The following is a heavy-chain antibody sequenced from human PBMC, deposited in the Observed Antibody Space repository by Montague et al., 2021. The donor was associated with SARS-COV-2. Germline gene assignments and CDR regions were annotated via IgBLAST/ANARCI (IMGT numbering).Heavy chain of an antibody. J-gene: IGHJ4*02. CDR1: GDSASTNSGT. CDR2: TYYRSEWYS. CDR3: ARAERGSCGDGNCYQYFFNY. D-gene: IGHD2-15*01. Sequence: CAISGDSASTNSGTWNWVRLSPSRGLEWLGRTYYRSEWYSDYSVSVKSRISINPDTSKNQFSLQLNSVTPEDTAVYYCARAERGSCGDGNCYQYFFNYWGQGTLVTVSP. V-gene: IGHV6-1*01.